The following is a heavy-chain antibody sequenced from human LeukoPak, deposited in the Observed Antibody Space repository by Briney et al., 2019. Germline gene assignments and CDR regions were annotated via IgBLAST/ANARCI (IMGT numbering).Heavy chain of an antibody. CDR3: ARVPSERNYVWGSYRPNYYYGMDV. D-gene: IGHD3-16*02. J-gene: IGHJ6*02. Sequence: QAGGSLRLSCAASGFTFCGSAMHWVGQAPGKGLEWVGRIGSKANSYAKAFAASVKGRFTISRDDSKNTAYLQMNSLKTEDTAVYYCARVPSERNYVWGSYRPNYYYGMDVWGQGTTVTVSS. CDR2: IGSKANSYAK. CDR1: GFTFCGSA. V-gene: IGHV3-73*01.